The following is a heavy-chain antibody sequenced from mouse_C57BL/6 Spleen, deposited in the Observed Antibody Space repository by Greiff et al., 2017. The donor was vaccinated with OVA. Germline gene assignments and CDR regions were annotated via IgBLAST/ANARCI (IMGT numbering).Heavy chain of an antibody. Sequence: EVQRVESGGGLVKPGGSLKLSCAASGFTFSSYAMSWVRQTPEKRLEWVATISDGGSYTYYPDNVKGRFTISRDNAKNNLYLQMSHLKSEDTAMYYCARDEGIYYDYDGGFAYWGQGTLVTVSA. D-gene: IGHD2-4*01. CDR3: ARDEGIYYDYDGGFAY. V-gene: IGHV5-4*01. CDR1: GFTFSSYA. J-gene: IGHJ3*01. CDR2: ISDGGSYT.